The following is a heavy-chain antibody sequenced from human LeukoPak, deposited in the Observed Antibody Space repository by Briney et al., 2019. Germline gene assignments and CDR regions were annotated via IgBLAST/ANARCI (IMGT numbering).Heavy chain of an antibody. CDR1: GYTFTGYY. V-gene: IGHV1-2*02. CDR3: ARTGSLRGNFDY. J-gene: IGHJ4*02. Sequence: ASVKVSCKASGYTFTGYYMHWVRQAPGQGLAWMGWINPNSGDTNYAQKFQGRVTMTRDTSISTAYMELSRLRSDDTAVYYCARTGSLRGNFDYWGQGTLVTVSS. CDR2: INPNSGDT. D-gene: IGHD3-10*01.